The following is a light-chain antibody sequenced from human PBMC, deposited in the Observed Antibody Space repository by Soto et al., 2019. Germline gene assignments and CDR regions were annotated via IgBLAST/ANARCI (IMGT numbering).Light chain of an antibody. J-gene: IGKJ5*01. CDR1: QSVRSSY. V-gene: IGKV3-20*01. CDR3: QQYGSSIT. Sequence: EIVLTQSPGTLSLSPGERATLSCRASQSVRSSYLAWYQQKPGQAPRLLIYGASSRATGIPDRFSGSGSGTDFTLTINRLEPEDFAVYYCQQYGSSITFGQGTRLEI. CDR2: GAS.